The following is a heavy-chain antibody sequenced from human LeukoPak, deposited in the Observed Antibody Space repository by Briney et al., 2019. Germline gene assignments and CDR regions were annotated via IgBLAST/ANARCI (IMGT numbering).Heavy chain of an antibody. CDR2: TNDSGRT. V-gene: IGHV4-34*01. CDR1: GGSFSGYF. Sequence: SETLSLTCAVYGGSFSGYFWSWIRQPPGKGLEWIGETNDSGRTNYNPSLTSRVTISVDTSKNQFSLELSSVTAADTVMYYCARRLYGYSSSRGAFDIWGQGTMVTVSS. D-gene: IGHD6-13*01. CDR3: ARRLYGYSSSRGAFDI. J-gene: IGHJ3*02.